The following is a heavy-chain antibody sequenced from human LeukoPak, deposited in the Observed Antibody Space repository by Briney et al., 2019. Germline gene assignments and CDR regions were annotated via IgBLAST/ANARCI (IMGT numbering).Heavy chain of an antibody. Sequence: GRSLRLSCAASGFTFSSYSMNWVRQAPGKGLEWVSSISSSSSYIYYADSVKGRFTISRDNAKNSLYLQMNSLRAEDTAVYYCARDGGIFGVVIRMDVWGKGTTVTVSS. CDR2: ISSSSSYI. CDR1: GFTFSSYS. CDR3: ARDGGIFGVVIRMDV. J-gene: IGHJ6*04. D-gene: IGHD3-3*01. V-gene: IGHV3-21*01.